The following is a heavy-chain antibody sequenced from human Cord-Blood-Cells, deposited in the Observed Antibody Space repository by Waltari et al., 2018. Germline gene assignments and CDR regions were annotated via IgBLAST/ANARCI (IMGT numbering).Heavy chain of an antibody. Sequence: QVQLVQSGAEVKKPGSSVKVSCKASGGTFSSYAISWVRQAPGQGLEWLGWIIPIFGTANYAQKFQGRVTITADESTSTAYMELSSLRSEDTAVYYCARVKLGMGYFDYWGQGTLVTVSS. CDR2: IIPIFGTA. V-gene: IGHV1-69*01. D-gene: IGHD7-27*01. J-gene: IGHJ4*02. CDR3: ARVKLGMGYFDY. CDR1: GGTFSSYA.